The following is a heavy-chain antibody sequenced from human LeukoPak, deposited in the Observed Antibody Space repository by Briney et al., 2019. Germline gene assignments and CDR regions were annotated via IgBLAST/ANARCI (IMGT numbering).Heavy chain of an antibody. D-gene: IGHD2-21*02. CDR2: ISSSSTI. CDR3: ARGPRKSGDAAGFDP. J-gene: IGHJ5*02. Sequence: GGSLRLSCAASGFTFSSYSMNWVRQAPGKGLEWVSYISSSSTICYADSVKGRFTISRDNAKNSLYLQMNSLRNEDTAVYYCARGPRKSGDAAGFDPWGQGTLVTVSS. CDR1: GFTFSSYS. V-gene: IGHV3-48*02.